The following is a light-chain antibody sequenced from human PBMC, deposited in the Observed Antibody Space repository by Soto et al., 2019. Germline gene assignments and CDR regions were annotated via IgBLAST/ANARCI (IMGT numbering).Light chain of an antibody. Sequence: IQLTQSPSSLSASVGDRVTVTCRASQGIGTYLVWYQQRPGKVPKLLIYAASTLQSGVPSRFSGSGSGPDFTLTISSLQPEDVATYYCQKYDHAPLTFGGGTKVDI. CDR2: AAS. V-gene: IGKV1-27*01. CDR3: QKYDHAPLT. J-gene: IGKJ4*01. CDR1: QGIGTY.